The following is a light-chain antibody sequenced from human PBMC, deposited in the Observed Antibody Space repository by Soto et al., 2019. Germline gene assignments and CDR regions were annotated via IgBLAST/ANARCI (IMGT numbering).Light chain of an antibody. J-gene: IGKJ2*01. CDR1: QDITRS. CDR3: QQSDSTPPYT. CDR2: GAF. Sequence: DVQLTQSPSSLSASVGDSVTITCRESQDITRSLNWYQQKPGKAPRLLIYGAFILQSGVPSRFSGNGSGTDFTLTISSLQPEDFATYFCQQSDSTPPYTFGQGTKLEIK. V-gene: IGKV1-39*01.